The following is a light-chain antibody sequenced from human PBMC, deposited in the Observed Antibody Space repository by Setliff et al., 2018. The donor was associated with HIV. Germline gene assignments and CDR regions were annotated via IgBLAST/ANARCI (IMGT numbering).Light chain of an antibody. CDR3: CSYAGSYTSLYV. V-gene: IGLV2-11*01. CDR2: DVS. J-gene: IGLJ1*01. Sequence: QSVLTQPRSVSGSPGQPVTISCTGTSSVVGASNSVSWYQHHPGKAPKVIIYDVSDRPSGVPDRFSGSKSGNTASLTISGLQAEDEADYYCCSYAGSYTSLYVFGTGTKVTVL. CDR1: SSVVGASNS.